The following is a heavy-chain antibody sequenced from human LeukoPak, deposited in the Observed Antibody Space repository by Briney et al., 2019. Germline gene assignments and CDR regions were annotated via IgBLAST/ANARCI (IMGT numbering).Heavy chain of an antibody. CDR1: AFTLSSHA. J-gene: IGHJ4*02. CDR3: AKARGWYDFDY. D-gene: IGHD6-19*01. V-gene: IGHV3-23*01. Sequence: GGSLRLSCAASAFTLSSHAMSWVRKPPGKGLDWVSGISGVGGSTYYADSVKGRFTISRDNSKNTVYLQMNSLRADDTAVYYCAKARGWYDFDYWGQGILVTVSS. CDR2: ISGVGGST.